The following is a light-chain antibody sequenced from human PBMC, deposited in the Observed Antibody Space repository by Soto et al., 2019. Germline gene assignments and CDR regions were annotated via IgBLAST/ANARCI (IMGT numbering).Light chain of an antibody. CDR2: EVN. J-gene: IGLJ2*01. V-gene: IGLV2-14*01. CDR3: SSYTTTNTVV. CDR1: STDVGSHNY. Sequence: QSALTQAASVSESPGQSISLSCGGTSTDVGSHNYVSWYQQHPGKAPKLIIFEVNNRPSGVSHRFSGSKSGNTASLTISDLQGEDEADYYCSSYTTTNTVVFGGGTKLNVL.